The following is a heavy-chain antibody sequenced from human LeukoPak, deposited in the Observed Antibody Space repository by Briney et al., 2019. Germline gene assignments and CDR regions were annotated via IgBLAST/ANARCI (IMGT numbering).Heavy chain of an antibody. J-gene: IGHJ4*02. CDR3: ARGVMAVAGTIDY. CDR1: GFTFSSYW. D-gene: IGHD6-19*01. V-gene: IGHV3-7*01. CDR2: IKQDGSEK. Sequence: GGSLRLSCAASGFTFSSYWMSWVRQAPGKGLEWVANIKQDGSEKYYVDFVKGRFTISRDNAKNSLYLQMNSLRAEDTAVYYCARGVMAVAGTIDYWGQGTLVTVSS.